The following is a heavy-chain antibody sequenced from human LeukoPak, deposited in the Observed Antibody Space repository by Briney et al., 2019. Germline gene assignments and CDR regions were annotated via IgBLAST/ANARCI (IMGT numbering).Heavy chain of an antibody. D-gene: IGHD6-6*01. J-gene: IGHJ6*03. CDR3: ARAGVASRASYYYYMDV. V-gene: IGHV1-69*13. Sequence: GASVKVSSKASGGTFSSYAISWVRQAPGQGLEWMGGIIPIFGTANYAQKFQGRVTITADESTSTSYMELSSLRSEDTAVYFCARAGVASRASYYYYMDVWGKGTTVTVSS. CDR1: GGTFSSYA. CDR2: IIPIFGTA.